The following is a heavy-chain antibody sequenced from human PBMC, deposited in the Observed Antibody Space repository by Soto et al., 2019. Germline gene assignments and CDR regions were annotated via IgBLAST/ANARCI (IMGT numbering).Heavy chain of an antibody. J-gene: IGHJ5*02. CDR1: GFTFDDYA. CDR3: AKAGTVGVVIGGFDP. Sequence: EVQLVESGGGLVQPGRSLRLSCAASGFTFDDYAMHWVRQAPGKGLEWVSGISWNSGSIGYADSVKGRFTISRDNAKNSLYLQMNSLRAEDTALYYCAKAGTVGVVIGGFDPWVQGTLVTVSS. CDR2: ISWNSGSI. D-gene: IGHD3-3*01. V-gene: IGHV3-9*01.